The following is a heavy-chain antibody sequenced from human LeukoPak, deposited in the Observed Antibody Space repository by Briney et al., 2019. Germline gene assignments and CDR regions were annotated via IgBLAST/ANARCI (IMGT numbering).Heavy chain of an antibody. V-gene: IGHV3-21*01. Sequence: GGSLRLSCAASGFTFSSYSMNWVRQAPGKGLEWVSSISSSSSYIYYADSVKGRFTISRDNAKNSLYLQMNSLRAEDTAVYYCARTDRFGIVGAGKADNWFDPWGQGTLVTVSS. CDR1: GFTFSSYS. D-gene: IGHD1-26*01. J-gene: IGHJ5*02. CDR2: ISSSSSYI. CDR3: ARTDRFGIVGAGKADNWFDP.